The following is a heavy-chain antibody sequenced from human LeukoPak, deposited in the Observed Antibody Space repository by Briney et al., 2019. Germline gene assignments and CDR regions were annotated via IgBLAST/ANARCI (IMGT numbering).Heavy chain of an antibody. CDR2: INPSGGST. Sequence: GSSVKVSCKASGGTFSSYAISWVRQAPGQGLEWMGIINPSGGSTSYAQKFQGRVTMTRDMSTSTVYMELSSLRSEDTAVYYCARDGNIAAAGGWFDPWGQGTLVTVSS. J-gene: IGHJ5*02. CDR3: ARDGNIAAAGGWFDP. CDR1: GGTFSSYA. V-gene: IGHV1-46*01. D-gene: IGHD6-13*01.